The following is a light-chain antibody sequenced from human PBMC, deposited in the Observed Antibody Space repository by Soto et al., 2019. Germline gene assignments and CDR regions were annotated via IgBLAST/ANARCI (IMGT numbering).Light chain of an antibody. CDR3: QQYDNLPREFT. CDR1: QDISNY. J-gene: IGKJ3*01. Sequence: DIQMTQSPSSLSASVGDRVTITCQASQDISNYLNWYQQKPGKAPKLLIYDASNLETGGPSRFSGSESGTDFTFTISSLQPEDIATYYCQQYDNLPREFTFGPGTKVDIK. CDR2: DAS. V-gene: IGKV1-33*01.